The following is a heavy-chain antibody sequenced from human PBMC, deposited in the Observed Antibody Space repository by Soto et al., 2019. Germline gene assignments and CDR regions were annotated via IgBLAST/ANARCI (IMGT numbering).Heavy chain of an antibody. D-gene: IGHD3-3*01. CDR1: GFSFDDFA. J-gene: IGHJ5*02. CDR2: ITWNSVST. Sequence: QLVESGGGLVQPGGSLRLSCVASGFSFDDFAMHWVRQAPGKGLEWISGITWNSVSTDYANSVKGRFTVSRGNAKNSLYLQMSSLTTEDTALYFCAKERVRFLDAWGQGTLVTVSS. V-gene: IGHV3-9*01. CDR3: AKERVRFLDA.